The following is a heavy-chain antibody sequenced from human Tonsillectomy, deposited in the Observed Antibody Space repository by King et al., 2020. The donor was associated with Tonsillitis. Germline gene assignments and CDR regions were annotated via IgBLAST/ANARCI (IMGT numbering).Heavy chain of an antibody. D-gene: IGHD3-10*01. V-gene: IGHV4-61*02. Sequence: VQLQESGPGLVKPSQTLSLTCTVSGGSISRGSYFWSWIRQPAGKGLEWIGRISSSGSTNYNPSLKSRVTMSVDTSKNQFSLKLSSLTAADTAVYYCARDLGQYYYGSGIDYWGQGTLVTVSS. CDR3: ARDLGQYYYGSGIDY. J-gene: IGHJ4*02. CDR2: ISSSGST. CDR1: GGSISRGSYF.